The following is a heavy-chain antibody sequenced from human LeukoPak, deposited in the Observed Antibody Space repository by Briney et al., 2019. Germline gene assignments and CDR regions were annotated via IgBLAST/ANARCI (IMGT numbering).Heavy chain of an antibody. J-gene: IGHJ4*02. CDR3: ASLPYYYDSSGYVY. D-gene: IGHD3-22*01. CDR2: IYSGGST. CDR1: GFTVSSNY. Sequence: GGSLRLSCAASGFTVSSNYMSWVRQAPGKGLEWVSVIYSGGSTYYADSVKGRFTISRHNSKNTLYLQMNSLRAEDTAVCYCASLPYYYDSSGYVYWGQGTLDTVSS. V-gene: IGHV3-53*04.